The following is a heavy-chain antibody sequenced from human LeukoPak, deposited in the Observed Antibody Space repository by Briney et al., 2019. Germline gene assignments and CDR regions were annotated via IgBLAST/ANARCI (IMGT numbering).Heavy chain of an antibody. V-gene: IGHV4-39*01. Sequence: IPSETLSLTCTVSGGSISSSSYYWGWIRQPPGKGLEWIGSIYYSGSTYYNPSLKSRVTISVDTSKNQFSLNLSSVTAADTAVYYCARLYYDSSGYYQICYLDYWGQGTLVTVSS. D-gene: IGHD3-22*01. CDR3: ARLYYDSSGYYQICYLDY. J-gene: IGHJ4*02. CDR2: IYYSGST. CDR1: GGSISSSSYY.